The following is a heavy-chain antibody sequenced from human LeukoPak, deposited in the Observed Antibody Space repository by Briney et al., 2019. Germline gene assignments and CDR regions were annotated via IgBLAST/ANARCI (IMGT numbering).Heavy chain of an antibody. V-gene: IGHV4-34*01. J-gene: IGHJ4*02. CDR1: GGSFSGYY. Sequence: SETLSLTCAVYGGSFSGYYWSWIRQPPGKGLERIGEINHSGSTNYNPSLKSRVTISVDTSKNQFSLKLSSVTAADTAVYYCARGEGYGDYPLPYWGQGTLVTVSS. D-gene: IGHD4-17*01. CDR3: ARGEGYGDYPLPY. CDR2: INHSGST.